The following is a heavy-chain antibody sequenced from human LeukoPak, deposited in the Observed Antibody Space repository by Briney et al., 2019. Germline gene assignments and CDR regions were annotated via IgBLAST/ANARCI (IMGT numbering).Heavy chain of an antibody. CDR1: GGSVSDINYF. V-gene: IGHV4-39*01. Sequence: SETLSLTCTVSGGSVSDINYFWGWIRQPPGKGLEWIGSIYYSGDTYYNPSLKSRVTISVDTSKNQFSLKLSSVTAADTAVYYCARGPPRCPQQWLVSGYFDYWGQGTLVTVSS. CDR3: ARGPPRCPQQWLVSGYFDY. D-gene: IGHD6-19*01. J-gene: IGHJ4*02. CDR2: IYYSGDT.